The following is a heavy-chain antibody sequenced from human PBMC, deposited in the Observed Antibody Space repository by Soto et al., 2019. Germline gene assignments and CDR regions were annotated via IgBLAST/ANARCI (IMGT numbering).Heavy chain of an antibody. J-gene: IGHJ4*02. CDR1: GGSLSGYY. Sequence: QVQLQQWGAGLLKPSETLSLNCAVTGGSLSGYYWSWIRQPPGKGLEWIGEVKDAGHTNYSPSLRGRVTISSDTSNSQFSVRLNSVTAADTGVYYCARGQEGVVATHWDQGSLVTVSS. V-gene: IGHV4-34*01. CDR3: ARGQEGVVATH. D-gene: IGHD5-12*01. CDR2: VKDAGHT.